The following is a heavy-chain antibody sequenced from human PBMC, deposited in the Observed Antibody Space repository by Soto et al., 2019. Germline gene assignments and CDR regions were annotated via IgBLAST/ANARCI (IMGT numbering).Heavy chain of an antibody. J-gene: IGHJ6*02. CDR2: INPSGGST. D-gene: IGHD3-10*01. CDR1: GYTFTSYY. CDR3: AREMAPIPNYGSGSLYYYGMDV. Sequence: GASVKVSCKASGYTFTSYYMHWVRQAPGQGLEWMGIINPSGGSTSYAQKFQGRVTMTRDTSTSTVYMELSSLRSEDTAVYYCAREMAPIPNYGSGSLYYYGMDVWGQGTTVTVSS. V-gene: IGHV1-46*01.